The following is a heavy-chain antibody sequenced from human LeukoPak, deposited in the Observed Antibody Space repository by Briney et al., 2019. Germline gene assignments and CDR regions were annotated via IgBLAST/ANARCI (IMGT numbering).Heavy chain of an antibody. CDR3: VRDGASWGGDAFDI. Sequence: GGSLRLSCAASGIITSSYEMNWVRQAPGKGLEWVSYISGSGSTRFYADSVKGRFTVSRDNAKNSVYLQMNNLRAEDTGVYYCVRDGASWGGDAFDIWGQGTMVTVSS. J-gene: IGHJ3*02. D-gene: IGHD3-10*01. V-gene: IGHV3-48*03. CDR2: ISGSGSTR. CDR1: GIITSSYE.